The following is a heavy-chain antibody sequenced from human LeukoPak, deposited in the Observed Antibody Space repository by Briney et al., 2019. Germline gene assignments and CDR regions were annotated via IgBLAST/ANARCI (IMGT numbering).Heavy chain of an antibody. V-gene: IGHV1-8*01. CDR3: ARVGGYYFPSDY. D-gene: IGHD2-15*01. Sequence: ASVKVSCKASGYTFTSYDINWVRQATGQGLEWMGWMNPNSGNTGYAQKFQGRVTMTTDTSTSTAYMDLRSLRSDDTAVYYCARVGGYYFPSDYWGQGTLVTVSS. J-gene: IGHJ4*02. CDR2: MNPNSGNT. CDR1: GYTFTSYD.